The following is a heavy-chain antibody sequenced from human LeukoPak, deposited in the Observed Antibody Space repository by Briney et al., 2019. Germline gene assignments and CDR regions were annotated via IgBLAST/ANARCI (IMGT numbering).Heavy chain of an antibody. CDR3: ARDRSRVPHAFDI. Sequence: GSSVKVSCKASGGTFSSYAISWVRQAPGQGLEWMGGIIPIFGTANYAQKFQGRVTITTDESTSTAYMELSSLRSEDTAVYYCARDRSRVPHAFDIWGQGTMVTVSS. CDR1: GGTFSSYA. D-gene: IGHD1-1*01. J-gene: IGHJ3*02. CDR2: IIPIFGTA. V-gene: IGHV1-69*05.